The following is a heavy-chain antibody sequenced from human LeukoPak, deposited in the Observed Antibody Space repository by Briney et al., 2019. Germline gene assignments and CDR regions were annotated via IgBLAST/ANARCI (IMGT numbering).Heavy chain of an antibody. V-gene: IGHV3-48*03. J-gene: IGHJ4*02. D-gene: IGHD6-6*01. CDR3: AKYGSSSLRAY. Sequence: GSLRLSCAASGFTFSSYEMNWVRQAPGKGLEWVSYISRSSSTIYYADSVKGRFTISRDNAKNSLYLQMNSLRAGDTAVYYCAKYGSSSLRAYWGQGTLVTVSS. CDR2: ISRSSSTI. CDR1: GFTFSSYE.